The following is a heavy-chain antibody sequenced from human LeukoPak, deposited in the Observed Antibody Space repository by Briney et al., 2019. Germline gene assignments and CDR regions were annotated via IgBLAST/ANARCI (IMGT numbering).Heavy chain of an antibody. V-gene: IGHV1-2*02. Sequence: ASVKVSCKASGYTFTNYAMNWVRQAPGQGLEWMGWINPNSGGTNYAQKFQGRVTMTRDTSISTAYMELSRLRSDDTAVYYCARDLDAIPTTGLGFYWGQGTLVTVSS. CDR2: INPNSGGT. J-gene: IGHJ4*02. CDR1: GYTFTNYA. D-gene: IGHD2-8*01. CDR3: ARDLDAIPTTGLGFY.